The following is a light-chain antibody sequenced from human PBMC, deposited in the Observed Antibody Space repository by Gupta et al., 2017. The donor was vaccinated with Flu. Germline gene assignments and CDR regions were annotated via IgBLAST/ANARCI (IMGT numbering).Light chain of an antibody. CDR1: VGGHNY. V-gene: IGLV2-14*01. J-gene: IGLJ3*02. CDR3: SSYTNSMV. CDR2: EVA. Sequence: VGGHNYVSWYQQHPGKAPKVLIYEVAKRPSGVSDRFSGPRSGNTASLTISGLQAGDEANYYSSSYTNSMVFGGGTKLTVL.